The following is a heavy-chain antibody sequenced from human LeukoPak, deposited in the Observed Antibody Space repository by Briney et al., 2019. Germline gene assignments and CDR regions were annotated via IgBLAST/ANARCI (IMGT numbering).Heavy chain of an antibody. CDR3: AKGGGYEAQYYYYYLDV. J-gene: IGHJ6*03. CDR2: ISSSGSTI. Sequence: PGGSLRLSCAASGFTFSSYEMNWVRQAPGKGLEWVSYISSSGSTIYYADSVKGRFTISRDNSKNTLYLQMKSLRAEDTAVYYCAKGGGYEAQYYYYYLDVWGKGTTATISS. V-gene: IGHV3-48*03. CDR1: GFTFSSYE. D-gene: IGHD5-12*01.